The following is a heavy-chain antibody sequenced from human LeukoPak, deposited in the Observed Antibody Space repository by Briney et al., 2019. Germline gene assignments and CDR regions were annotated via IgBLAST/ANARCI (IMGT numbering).Heavy chain of an antibody. D-gene: IGHD2-15*01. J-gene: IGHJ5*02. V-gene: IGHV3-33*01. Sequence: GGSLRLSCAASAFTVSSSGMHWVRQAPGKGLEWVAVILYNGNNKYYADSVKGRFTISRDNSKNTLYLQMNSLRVEDTAVYCCARAGGYCSGGSCYRGYSWFDPWGQGTLVTVSS. CDR1: AFTVSSSG. CDR3: ARAGGYCSGGSCYRGYSWFDP. CDR2: ILYNGNNK.